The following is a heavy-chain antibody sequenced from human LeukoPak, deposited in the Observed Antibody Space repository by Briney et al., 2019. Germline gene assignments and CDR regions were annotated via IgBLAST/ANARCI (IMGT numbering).Heavy chain of an antibody. Sequence: GGSLTLSCPASLFTFRSYAMSGVRQAPAKGVEGVSAINGSDGSTYYADSVKGWYSISRGNTNNTLYLQKNRLRAKDTAVYDCATSAASWVRLELLREYYFDYWGQGTLVTVSS. D-gene: IGHD1-26*01. CDR3: ATSAASWVRLELLREYYFDY. V-gene: IGHV3-23*01. CDR2: INGSDGST. J-gene: IGHJ4*02. CDR1: LFTFRSYA.